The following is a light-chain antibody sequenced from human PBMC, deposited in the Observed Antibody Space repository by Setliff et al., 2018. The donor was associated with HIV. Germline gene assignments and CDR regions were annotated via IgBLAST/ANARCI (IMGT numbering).Light chain of an antibody. CDR3: QQYKSYPWT. CDR1: QSVNSW. J-gene: IGKJ1*01. Sequence: DIQMTQSPSTLSASVGDRVTITCRASQSVNSWLAWYQQKSGKAPKLLIYKASNLKSGVPSRFSGSGSGTEFTLTISSLQPDDFSTYYCQQYKSYPWTFGQGTKVDIK. CDR2: KAS. V-gene: IGKV1-5*03.